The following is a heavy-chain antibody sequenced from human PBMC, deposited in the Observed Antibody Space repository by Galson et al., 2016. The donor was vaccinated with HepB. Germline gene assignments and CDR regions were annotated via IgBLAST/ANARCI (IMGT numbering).Heavy chain of an antibody. V-gene: IGHV3-21*01. J-gene: IGHJ3*02. CDR3: ARPRDNYGHAIDI. D-gene: IGHD3-10*01. CDR1: GFTFRNYH. Sequence: SLRLSCAGSGFTFRNYHMNWVRQTPGKGLEWVSSISSGSAYKYYADSVKGRFSIFRDNAKNSLYLQMNSLRVVDTAVYYCARPRDNYGHAIDIWGQGTMFTVSS. CDR2: ISSGSAYK.